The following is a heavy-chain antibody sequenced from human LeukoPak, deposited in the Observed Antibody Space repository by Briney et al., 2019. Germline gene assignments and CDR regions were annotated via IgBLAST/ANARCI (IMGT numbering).Heavy chain of an antibody. CDR2: IYSGGNT. V-gene: IGHV3-53*01. Sequence: PGGSLRLSCAASGFTVSSNYMSWVRQAPGKGLEWVSVIYSGGNTYYADSVKGRFTISRDNSKNTLYLQMNSLRAEDTAVYYCARATYYYDSSGYYVFYFDNWGQGTLVTVSS. CDR1: GFTVSSNY. D-gene: IGHD3-22*01. CDR3: ARATYYYDSSGYYVFYFDN. J-gene: IGHJ4*02.